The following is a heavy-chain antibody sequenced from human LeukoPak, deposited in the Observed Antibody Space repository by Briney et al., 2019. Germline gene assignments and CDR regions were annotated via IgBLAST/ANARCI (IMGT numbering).Heavy chain of an antibody. V-gene: IGHV4-39*07. D-gene: IGHD2-21*01. J-gene: IGHJ3*02. CDR3: ASSGDGGDAFDI. Sequence: PSETLSLTCTVSGGSISSGGYYWSWIRQPPGKGLEWIGEINHSGSTNYNPSLKSRVTISVDTSKNQFSLKLSSVTAADTAVYYCASSGDGGDAFDIWGQGTMVTVSS. CDR1: GGSISSGGYY. CDR2: INHSGST.